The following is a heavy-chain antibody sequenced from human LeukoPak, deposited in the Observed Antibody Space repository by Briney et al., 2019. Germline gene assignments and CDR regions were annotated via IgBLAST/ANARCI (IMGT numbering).Heavy chain of an antibody. V-gene: IGHV4-4*09. CDR2: IYTSGST. J-gene: IGHJ6*03. CDR1: GGSISSYY. CDR3: ARLGPRSRNYYYYMDV. Sequence: SETLSLTCTVSGGSISSYYWSWIRQPPGKGLEWIGYIYTSGSTNYNPSLKSRVTISVDTSKNQFSLKLSSVTAADTAVYYCARLGPRSRNYYYYMDVWGKGTTVTVSS.